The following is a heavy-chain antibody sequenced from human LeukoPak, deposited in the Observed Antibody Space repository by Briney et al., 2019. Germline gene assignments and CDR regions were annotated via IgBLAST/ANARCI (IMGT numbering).Heavy chain of an antibody. CDR1: GGSISSYY. J-gene: IGHJ4*02. V-gene: IGHV4-59*01. CDR2: IYYSGST. D-gene: IGHD1-26*01. CDR3: ARDPGRSHFDY. Sequence: SETLSLTCTVSGGSISSYYWSWIRQPPGKGLEWIGYIYYSGSTNYNPSLKSRVTISVDTSKNQFSLKLSSVTAADTAVYYCARDPGRSHFDYWGQGTLVTVSS.